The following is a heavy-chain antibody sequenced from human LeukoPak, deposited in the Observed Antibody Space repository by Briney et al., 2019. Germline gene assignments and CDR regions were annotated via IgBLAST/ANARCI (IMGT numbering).Heavy chain of an antibody. V-gene: IGHV3-21*01. D-gene: IGHD6-13*01. J-gene: IGHJ4*02. CDR2: ISSSSSYI. Sequence: GGSLRLSCVASGFTFSSYSMNWVRQAPGKGLEWVSSISSSSSYIYYADSVKGRFTISRDNAKNSLYLQMNSLRAEDTAVYYCARDLLRYSSSSSFDYWGQGTLVTVSS. CDR3: ARDLLRYSSSSSFDY. CDR1: GFTFSSYS.